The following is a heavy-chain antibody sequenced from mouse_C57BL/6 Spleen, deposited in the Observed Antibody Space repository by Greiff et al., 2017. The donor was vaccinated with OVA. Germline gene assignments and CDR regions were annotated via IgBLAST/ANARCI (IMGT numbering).Heavy chain of an antibody. CDR1: GYTFTSYW. J-gene: IGHJ3*01. CDR2: IDPSDSYT. CDR3: ARRDQGFAY. V-gene: IGHV1-50*01. Sequence: QVQLQQPGAELVKPGASVKLSCKASGYTFTSYWMQWVQQRPGQGLEWIGEIDPSDSYTNYNQKFKGKATLTVDTSSSTAYMQLSSLTSEDSAVYYCARRDQGFAYWGQGTLVTVSA.